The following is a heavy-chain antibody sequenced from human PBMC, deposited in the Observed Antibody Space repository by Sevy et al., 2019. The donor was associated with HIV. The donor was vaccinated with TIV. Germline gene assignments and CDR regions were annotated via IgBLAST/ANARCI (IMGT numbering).Heavy chain of an antibody. Sequence: GGSLGLSCTTSGFIFDDYAMSWFRQAPGKGLEWVAFITRNSYEAYGGTTDYAASVKGRFIISRDDSKSIAYLQMNSLKTEDTAVYYCARGLATADTPEYYFDSWGQGTLVTVSS. J-gene: IGHJ4*02. D-gene: IGHD5-12*01. CDR2: ITRNSYEAYGGTT. CDR3: ARGLATADTPEYYFDS. V-gene: IGHV3-49*03. CDR1: GFIFDDYA.